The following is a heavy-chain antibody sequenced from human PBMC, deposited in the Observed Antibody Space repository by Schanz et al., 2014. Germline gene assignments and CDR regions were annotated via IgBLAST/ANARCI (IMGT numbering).Heavy chain of an antibody. Sequence: EVQLVESGGGLVRPGGSLRLSCAASGLLFSYYYMSGVRQAPGKGLEWVSRMIGSGSSVFYADSVKGRFTISRDNLKNTVYLQMNSLRAGDTAVYYCAKDGRLPYYGTGSDFDYWGQGTLVTVSS. CDR2: MIGSGSSV. CDR3: AKDGRLPYYGTGSDFDY. D-gene: IGHD3-22*01. J-gene: IGHJ4*02. V-gene: IGHV3-23*04. CDR1: GLLFSYYY.